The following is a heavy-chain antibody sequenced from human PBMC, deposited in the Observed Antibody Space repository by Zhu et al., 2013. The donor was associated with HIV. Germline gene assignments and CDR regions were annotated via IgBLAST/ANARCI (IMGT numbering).Heavy chain of an antibody. CDR1: GGSISSYY. J-gene: IGHJ2*01. CDR3: ARDAYGDYGEALDWYFDL. CDR2: IYYSGST. V-gene: IGHV4-59*01. Sequence: QVQLQESGPGLVKPSETLSLTCTVSGGSISSYYWSWIRQPPGKGLEWIGYIYYSGSTNYNPSLKSRVTISVDTSKNQFSLKLSSVTAADTAVYYCARDAYGDYGEALDWYFDLWGLAPWSLSPQ. D-gene: IGHD4-17*01.